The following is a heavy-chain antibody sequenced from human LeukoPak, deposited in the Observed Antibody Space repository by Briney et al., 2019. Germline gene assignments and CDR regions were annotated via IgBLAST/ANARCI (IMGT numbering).Heavy chain of an antibody. CDR2: IKQDGNEK. J-gene: IGHJ2*01. CDR1: GFTFNSYW. V-gene: IGHV3-7*01. Sequence: GGSLRLSCAASGFTFNSYWMSWVRQAPGKGLKWVANIKQDGNEKYYVDSVKGRFTISRDNAKNSLYLQMNSLRAEDTAVYYCARGPPWYFDLWGRGTLVTVSS. CDR3: ARGPPWYFDL. D-gene: IGHD6-25*01.